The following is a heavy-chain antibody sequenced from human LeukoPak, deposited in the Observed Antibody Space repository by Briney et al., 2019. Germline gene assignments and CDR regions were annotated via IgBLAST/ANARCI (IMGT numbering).Heavy chain of an antibody. J-gene: IGHJ4*02. V-gene: IGHV4-59*01. CDR1: GGSISSYY. D-gene: IGHD3-16*01. CDR2: ISNTGST. CDR3: AKVGRGDYVWGSYSFDY. Sequence: SETLSLTCTVSGGSISSYYWSWIRQPPGKGLEWIGYISNTGSTNYNPSLESRVTISVDTSKNQFSLKLTSVTAADTAVYYCAKVGRGDYVWGSYSFDYWGQGTLVTVSP.